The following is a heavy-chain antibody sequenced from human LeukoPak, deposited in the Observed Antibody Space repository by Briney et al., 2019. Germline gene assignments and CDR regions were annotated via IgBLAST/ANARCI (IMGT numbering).Heavy chain of an antibody. Sequence: SETLSLTCTVSGGSISSSSYYWGWIRQPPGKGLEWIGSIYYSGSTNYNPSLKSRVTISVGTSKNQFSLKLSSVTAADTAVYYCARQNSGWYPIDYWGQGTLVTVSS. D-gene: IGHD6-19*01. CDR1: GGSISSSSYY. V-gene: IGHV4-39*01. CDR3: ARQNSGWYPIDY. J-gene: IGHJ4*02. CDR2: IYYSGST.